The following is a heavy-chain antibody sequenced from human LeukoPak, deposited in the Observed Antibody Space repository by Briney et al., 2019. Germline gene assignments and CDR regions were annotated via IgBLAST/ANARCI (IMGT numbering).Heavy chain of an antibody. Sequence: GGSLRLSCAASGFTFSSYWMHWVRQAPGKGLVWVSRINSDGSSTSYADSVKGRFTISRDNAKNTLYLRMNSLRAEDTAVYYCARSASSSWSPMSDWGQGTLVTVSS. CDR3: ARSASSSWSPMSD. J-gene: IGHJ4*02. CDR2: INSDGSST. CDR1: GFTFSSYW. D-gene: IGHD6-13*01. V-gene: IGHV3-74*01.